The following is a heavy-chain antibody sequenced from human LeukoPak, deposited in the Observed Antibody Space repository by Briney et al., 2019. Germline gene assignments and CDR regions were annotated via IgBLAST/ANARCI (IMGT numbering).Heavy chain of an antibody. D-gene: IGHD5-18*01. CDR2: ISSSSSYI. Sequence: GGSLRLSCAASGFTFSSYAMSWVRQAPGKGLEWVSSISSSSSYIYYADSVKGRFTISRDNAKNSLYLQMNSLRAEDTAVYYCARTPVDTAMVDYWGQGTLVTVSS. J-gene: IGHJ4*02. CDR3: ARTPVDTAMVDY. CDR1: GFTFSSYA. V-gene: IGHV3-21*01.